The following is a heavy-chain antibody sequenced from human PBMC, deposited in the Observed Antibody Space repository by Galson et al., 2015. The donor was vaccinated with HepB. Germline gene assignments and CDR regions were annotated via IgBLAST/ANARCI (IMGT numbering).Heavy chain of an antibody. CDR3: ARDHLRYFDGLGYYYGMDV. CDR2: IWYDGRNK. J-gene: IGHJ6*02. CDR1: GFTFSSYG. Sequence: SLRLSCAASGFTFSSYGMHWVRQAPGKGLEWVAAIWYDGRNKYYADSVKGRFTISRDNSKNTLYLQMNSLRAENTAVYYCARDHLRYFDGLGYYYGMDVWGQGTTVTVSS. D-gene: IGHD3-9*01. V-gene: IGHV3-33*01.